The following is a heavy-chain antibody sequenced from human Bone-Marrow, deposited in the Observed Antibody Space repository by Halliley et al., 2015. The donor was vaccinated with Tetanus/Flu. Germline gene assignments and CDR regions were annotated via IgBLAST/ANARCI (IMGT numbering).Heavy chain of an antibody. CDR3: TRGSGWLADF. CDR1: GGSIDSDY. D-gene: IGHD6-19*01. J-gene: IGHJ4*02. Sequence: TLSLTCTVSGGSIDSDYWSWLRQPPGKGLEWIGLIDYSGSTNYNPSLQSRVTISVDTSKNQPSLKLNSVTAADTAVYYCTRGSGWLADFWGQGTLVTVSS. CDR2: IDYSGST. V-gene: IGHV4-59*01.